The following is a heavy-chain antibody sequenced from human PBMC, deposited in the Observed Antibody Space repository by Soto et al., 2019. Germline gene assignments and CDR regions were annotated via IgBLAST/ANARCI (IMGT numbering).Heavy chain of an antibody. V-gene: IGHV4-31*03. D-gene: IGHD3-22*01. CDR2: IFYSGTT. CDR3: ASHNYDDSSGYCYFDS. Sequence: PSETLSLTCTVSGGSIRSGGYYWSWIRQQPGKGLERIGFIFYSGTTYYNPSLRSRVIISADRSENKFSLDLSSVTAADTAVYYCASHNYDDSSGYCYFDSWGQGTLVTVSS. J-gene: IGHJ4*02. CDR1: GGSIRSGGYY.